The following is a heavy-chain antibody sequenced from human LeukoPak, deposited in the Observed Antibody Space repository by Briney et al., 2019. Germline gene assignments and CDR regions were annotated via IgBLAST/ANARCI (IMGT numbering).Heavy chain of an antibody. CDR1: GGSISSYY. V-gene: IGHV4-59*01. D-gene: IGHD1-26*01. J-gene: IGHJ5*02. CDR3: ARVAGLWGFDP. Sequence: SETLSLTCTVSGGSISSYYWSWIRQPPGKGLEWIAYISDIGSINYNPSLKSRVTISVDTSKNQFSLKLSSVTAADTAVYYCARVAGLWGFDPWGQGTLVTVSS. CDR2: ISDIGSI.